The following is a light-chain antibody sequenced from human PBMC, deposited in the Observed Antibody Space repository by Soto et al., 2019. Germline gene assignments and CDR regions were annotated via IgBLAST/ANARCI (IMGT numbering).Light chain of an antibody. V-gene: IGLV2-14*01. CDR3: LSFASSSTLWV. CDR2: EVS. Sequence: QSVLTQPASVSGSPGQSITISCTGTSSDVGGYNYVSWYQQHPGKAPKLLIFEVSNRPSGVSNRFSGSKSGNTASLTISGLQAEDEADYYCLSFASSSTLWVFGGGTQLTVL. J-gene: IGLJ2*01. CDR1: SSDVGGYNY.